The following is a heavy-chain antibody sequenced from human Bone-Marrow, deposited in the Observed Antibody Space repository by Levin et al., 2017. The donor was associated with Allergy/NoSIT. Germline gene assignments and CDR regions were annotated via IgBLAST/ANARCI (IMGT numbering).Heavy chain of an antibody. D-gene: IGHD4-17*01. J-gene: IGHJ4*02. V-gene: IGHV6-1*01. CDR1: GDSVSSTSAA. CDR3: ARVGSDYGDSFDY. CDR2: TYYRSKWYN. Sequence: SQTLSLPCAISGDSVSSTSAAWNWIRQSPSRGLEWLGRTYYRSKWYNDYAISVKSRVTVNPDTSKNQFSLQLNSVTPEDTAVYYCARVGSDYGDSFDYWGQGTLVTVSS.